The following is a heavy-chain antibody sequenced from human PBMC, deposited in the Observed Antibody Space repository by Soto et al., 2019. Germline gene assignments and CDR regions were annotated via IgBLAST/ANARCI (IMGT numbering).Heavy chain of an antibody. D-gene: IGHD4-4*01. CDR3: ARQLGHDYINNWFDP. CDR2: IYPGDSDA. J-gene: IGHJ5*02. CDR1: EDRFTSYL. V-gene: IGHV5-51*01. Sequence: PXDSLKVSWQCSEDRFTSYLIALVLQLPGKGLEWMGIIYPGDSDARYSPSFQGQVTISVDKSISTAYLQWSSLKASDTAIYYCARQLGHDYINNWFDPCGQGTLVTVSS.